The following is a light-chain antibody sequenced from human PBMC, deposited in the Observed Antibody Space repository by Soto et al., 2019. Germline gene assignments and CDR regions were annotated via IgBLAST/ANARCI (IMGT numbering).Light chain of an antibody. CDR2: GAS. V-gene: IGKV3-20*01. J-gene: IGKJ1*01. CDR1: QSVSNNY. CDR3: QQYGSSGT. Sequence: EIMFTQSACTLSLSPGERATLSCGASQSVSNNYLACYQQKPGQAPRLLIYGASNRATGIPDRFSGSGSGTDFTLTISRLEPEDFAVYYCQQYGSSGTFGQGTKVDIK.